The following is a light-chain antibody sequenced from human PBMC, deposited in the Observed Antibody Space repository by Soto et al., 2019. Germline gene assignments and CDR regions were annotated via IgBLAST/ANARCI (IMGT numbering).Light chain of an antibody. CDR3: QQLNMWPPET. Sequence: EIVLTQSPATLSLSPGERATLSCRASQSVGSYLAWYQQKPGQAPRLLIYDASNRATGIPARFSGSGSGTDFTLTISSLEPEDFAVYYCQQLNMWPPETFGQGTKVDNK. J-gene: IGKJ1*01. V-gene: IGKV3-11*01. CDR1: QSVGSY. CDR2: DAS.